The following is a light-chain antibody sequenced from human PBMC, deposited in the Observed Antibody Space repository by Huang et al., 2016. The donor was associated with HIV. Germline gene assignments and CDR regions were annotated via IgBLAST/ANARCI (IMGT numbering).Light chain of an antibody. CDR2: LAS. Sequence: DIVLTQSPATLSLSPGERATLSCRAGQRVSSYLAWYQHTPGHAPRLLIYLASTRATGVPARFSGSGSGTDFTLTISSLEPEDSAVYYCQQRSNWPYNFGQGTKLEIK. V-gene: IGKV3-11*01. J-gene: IGKJ2*01. CDR1: QRVSSY. CDR3: QQRSNWPYN.